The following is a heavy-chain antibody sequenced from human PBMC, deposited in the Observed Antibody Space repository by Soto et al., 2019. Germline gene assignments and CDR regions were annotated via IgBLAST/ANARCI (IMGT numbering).Heavy chain of an antibody. J-gene: IGHJ6*02. CDR1: GGTFSSYS. V-gene: IGHV1-69*13. D-gene: IGHD6-6*01. Sequence: SVKVSCKASGGTFSSYSISWVRQAPGQGLEWMGGIIRMFGTANYAQKFQGRVTITADESTSTAYMELSSLRSEDTAVYFCARHSSSSLCLDVWGQGTTVTVSS. CDR3: ARHSSSSLCLDV. CDR2: IIRMFGTA.